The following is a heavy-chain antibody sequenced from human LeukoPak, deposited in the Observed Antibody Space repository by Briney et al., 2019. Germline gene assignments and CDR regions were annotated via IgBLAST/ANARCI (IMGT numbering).Heavy chain of an antibody. CDR3: ARSRYCSSTSCWNAFDI. D-gene: IGHD2-2*01. CDR1: GGSISSGDYY. Sequence: PSETLSLTCTVSGGSISSGDYYWSWIRQPPGKGLEWIGYIYYSGSTYYNPSLKSRVTISVDTSKNQFSLKLSSVTAADTAVYYCARSRYCSSTSCWNAFDIWGQGTMVTVSS. CDR2: IYYSGST. V-gene: IGHV4-30-4*08. J-gene: IGHJ3*02.